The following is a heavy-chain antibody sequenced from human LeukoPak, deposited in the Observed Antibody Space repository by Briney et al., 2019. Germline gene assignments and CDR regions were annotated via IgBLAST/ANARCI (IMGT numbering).Heavy chain of an antibody. CDR2: IIPIFGTA. CDR1: GDSFSSYA. Sequence: GASVKVSCKASGDSFSSYAISWVRQAPGQGLEWMGRIIPIFGTANYAQKFQGRVTITTDESTSTAYMELSSLRSEDTAVYYCACAYGSGWYEPVEYFQHWGQGTLVTVSS. D-gene: IGHD6-19*01. J-gene: IGHJ1*01. V-gene: IGHV1-69*05. CDR3: ACAYGSGWYEPVEYFQH.